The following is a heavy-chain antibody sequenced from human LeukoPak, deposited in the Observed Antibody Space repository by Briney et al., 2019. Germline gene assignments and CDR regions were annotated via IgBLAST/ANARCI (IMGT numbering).Heavy chain of an antibody. V-gene: IGHV3-30*04. CDR1: GFTFSNYA. D-gene: IGHD5-18*01. CDR2: ISYDGHDK. J-gene: IGHJ4*02. CDR3: ATVYIYGSPTSYFDY. Sequence: GGSLRLSCAASGFTFSNYAMHWVRQAPGKGLEWVTSISYDGHDKYYTDSVKGRFTISRDNAKNSLYLQMNSLRAEDTSVYYCATVYIYGSPTSYFDYWGRGTLVTVSS.